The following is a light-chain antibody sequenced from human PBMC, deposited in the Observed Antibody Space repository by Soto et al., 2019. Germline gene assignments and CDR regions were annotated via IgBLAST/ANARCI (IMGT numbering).Light chain of an antibody. Sequence: DIQMTQSPSTLSASVGDRVTITCRASQSISDWLAWYQQKPGKAPKLLIYDASSFESGVPSRFSGSGSGTEFTLTISSLQPDDFATYYCQQYSSYWTLGQGTKVDIK. J-gene: IGKJ1*01. CDR3: QQYSSYWT. CDR1: QSISDW. CDR2: DAS. V-gene: IGKV1-5*01.